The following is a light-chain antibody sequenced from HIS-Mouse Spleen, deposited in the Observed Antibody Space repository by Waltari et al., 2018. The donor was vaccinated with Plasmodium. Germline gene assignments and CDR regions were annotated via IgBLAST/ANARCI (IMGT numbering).Light chain of an antibody. V-gene: IGLV3-10*01. CDR1: ALPKKY. CDR2: EDS. CDR3: YSTDSSGNHRV. Sequence: SYALTQPPSVSVSPGQTARITCSGDALPKKYAYWYQQKSGQAPVLVIYEDSKRPSGIPGRFSGSSSGTMATLTISGAQVEDEADYYCYSTDSSGNHRVFGGGTKLTVL. J-gene: IGLJ3*02.